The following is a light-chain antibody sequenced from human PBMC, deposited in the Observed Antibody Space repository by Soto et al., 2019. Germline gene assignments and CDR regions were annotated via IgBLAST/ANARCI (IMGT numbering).Light chain of an antibody. CDR2: DAS. V-gene: IGKV3-11*01. Sequence: EIVLTQSPATLSLSPGERATLSCRASQSVSSYLAWYQQKPGQAPRLLIYDASNRATGIPARFSGSGSGTDFTLTISSLGPEDFAVYYCQQRSNWPPTFGQGTRLAIK. CDR1: QSVSSY. J-gene: IGKJ5*01. CDR3: QQRSNWPPT.